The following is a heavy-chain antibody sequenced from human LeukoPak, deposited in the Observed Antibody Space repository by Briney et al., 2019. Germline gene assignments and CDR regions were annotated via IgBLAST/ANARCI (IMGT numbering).Heavy chain of an antibody. Sequence: ASVKVSCKASGFTLTSYAMQWVRQARGQRLEWMGWIVVGSGYTNYAQKFQERVTITRDMSTSTAYMELSSLRSEDTAVYYCAASQRGSGSYYDYWGQGTLVIVSS. CDR2: IVVGSGYT. J-gene: IGHJ4*02. D-gene: IGHD3-10*01. CDR1: GFTLTSYA. CDR3: AASQRGSGSYYDY. V-gene: IGHV1-58*02.